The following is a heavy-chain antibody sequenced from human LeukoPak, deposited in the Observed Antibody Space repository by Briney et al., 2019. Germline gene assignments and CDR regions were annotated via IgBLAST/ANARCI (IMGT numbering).Heavy chain of an antibody. D-gene: IGHD2-15*01. J-gene: IGHJ4*02. CDR3: ATDLNCSGATCYTDS. Sequence: ASLKVSCKVSGYTLTELSMHWVRQAPGKGLEWMGGFDPEDGATNYAQKFQGRVTMTEDTSTDTSYMELSSLSSQDPVADYCATDLNCSGATCYTDSWGQRTLVTVSS. V-gene: IGHV1-24*01. CDR2: FDPEDGAT. CDR1: GYTLTELS.